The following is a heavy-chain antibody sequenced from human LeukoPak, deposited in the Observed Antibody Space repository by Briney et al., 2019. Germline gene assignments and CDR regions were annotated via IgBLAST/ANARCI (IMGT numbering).Heavy chain of an antibody. CDR1: GYTFTGYY. D-gene: IGHD4-17*01. Sequence: ASVKVSCKASGYTFTGYYMHWVRQAPGQGLEWMGRINPNSGDTNYAQKFQGRVTMTRDTSINTAYMELTRLRSDDTAIYYCARGFSGNGDYGWGQGTLVTVSS. J-gene: IGHJ4*02. CDR2: INPNSGDT. CDR3: ARGFSGNGDYG. V-gene: IGHV1-2*06.